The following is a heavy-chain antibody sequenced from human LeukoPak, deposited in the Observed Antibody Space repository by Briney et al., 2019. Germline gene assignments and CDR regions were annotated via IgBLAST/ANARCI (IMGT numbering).Heavy chain of an antibody. J-gene: IGHJ4*02. CDR1: GFTFGSYG. V-gene: IGHV3-30*02. D-gene: IGHD3-22*01. CDR3: AKDPTHYRVWDDYDSSVLSC. CDR2: IRYDGSNK. Sequence: GGSLRLSCAASGFTFGSYGMHWVRQAPGKGLEWVAFIRYDGSNKYYADSVKGRFSISRDDSKNTLYLQMNGLRAEDTAVYYCAKDPTHYRVWDDYDSSVLSCWGQGTLVTVSS.